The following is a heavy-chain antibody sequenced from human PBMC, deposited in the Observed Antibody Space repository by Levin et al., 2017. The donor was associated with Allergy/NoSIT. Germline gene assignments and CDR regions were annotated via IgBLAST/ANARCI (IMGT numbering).Heavy chain of an antibody. Sequence: KSGGSLRLSCAASGFTFSSYSMNWVRQAPGKGLEWVSSISSSSSYIYYADSVKGRFTISRDNAKNSLYLQMNSLRAEDTAVYYCARGPYIVVVPAAKDSYGMDVWGQGTTVTVSS. V-gene: IGHV3-21*01. CDR1: GFTFSSYS. D-gene: IGHD2-2*01. CDR3: ARGPYIVVVPAAKDSYGMDV. J-gene: IGHJ6*02. CDR2: ISSSSSYI.